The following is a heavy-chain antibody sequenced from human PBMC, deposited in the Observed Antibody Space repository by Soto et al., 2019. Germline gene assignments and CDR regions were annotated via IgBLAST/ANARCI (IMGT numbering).Heavy chain of an antibody. Sequence: QVQLVQSGAEVKKPGSSVKLSCKASGGTFSSYLVTWVRQAPGQGLEWMGGIIPVFNTTYYAQNFQDRVTITSDESTTLAYMELRSLRSDDTSVYCYARALWDRQPLNYWGQGSLVTVSS. CDR2: IIPVFNTT. CDR3: ARALWDRQPLNY. V-gene: IGHV1-69*05. D-gene: IGHD3-10*01. CDR1: GGTFSSYL. J-gene: IGHJ4*02.